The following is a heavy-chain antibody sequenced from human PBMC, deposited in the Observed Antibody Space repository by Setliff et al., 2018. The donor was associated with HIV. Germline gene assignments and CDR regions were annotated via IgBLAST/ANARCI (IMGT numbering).Heavy chain of an antibody. CDR2: ISASGQTL. CDR3: AKAKWELSDSPFFDY. V-gene: IGHV3-11*01. Sequence: GGSLRLSCVASGFSINDHDMNWVRQAPGKGLEWVSHISASGQTLYYADSVRGRITVSRDNAQNSLYLQMNSLRAEDMAFYYCAKAKWELSDSPFFDYWGQGTLVTVSS. CDR1: GFSINDHD. D-gene: IGHD1-26*01. J-gene: IGHJ4*02.